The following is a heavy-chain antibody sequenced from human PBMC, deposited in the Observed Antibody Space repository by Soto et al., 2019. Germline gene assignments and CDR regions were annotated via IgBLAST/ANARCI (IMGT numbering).Heavy chain of an antibody. CDR2: IYYSGST. CDR3: ARHLPSSGWPRGMDV. J-gene: IGHJ6*02. V-gene: IGHV4-39*01. Sequence: SETLSLTXTVSGGSISSSSYYWGWIRQPPGKGLEWIGSIYYSGSTYYNPSLKSRVTISVDTSKNQFSLKLSSVTAADTAVYYCARHLPSSGWPRGMDVWGQGTTVTVSS. D-gene: IGHD6-19*01. CDR1: GGSISSSSYY.